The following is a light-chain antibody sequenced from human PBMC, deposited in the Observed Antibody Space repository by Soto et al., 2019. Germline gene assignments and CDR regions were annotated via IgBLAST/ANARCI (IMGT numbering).Light chain of an antibody. V-gene: IGKV3-20*01. CDR1: QSISSSY. Sequence: EIVLTQSPGTLSLSPGERATLSCRASQSISSSYLAWYQQIPGQAPRLLIYGASSRATGIPDRFSGSGSGTDFTLIISSLEPEDFAVYYCQQYDSSPLTFGQGTKVEIK. J-gene: IGKJ1*01. CDR2: GAS. CDR3: QQYDSSPLT.